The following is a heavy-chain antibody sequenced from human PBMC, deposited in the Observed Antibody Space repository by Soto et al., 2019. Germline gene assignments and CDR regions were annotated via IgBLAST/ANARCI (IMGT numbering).Heavy chain of an antibody. J-gene: IGHJ6*02. D-gene: IGHD1-1*01. CDR2: ISSSSSTI. CDR3: ASTGRGYYYYGMDV. V-gene: IGHV3-48*02. CDR1: GFTFSSYS. Sequence: EVQLVESGGGLVQPGGSLRLSCAASGFTFSSYSMNWVRQAPGKGQEWVSYISSSSSTIYYADSVKGRFTISRDNAKNSLYLQMNSLRDEDTAVYYCASTGRGYYYYGMDVWGQGTTVTVSS.